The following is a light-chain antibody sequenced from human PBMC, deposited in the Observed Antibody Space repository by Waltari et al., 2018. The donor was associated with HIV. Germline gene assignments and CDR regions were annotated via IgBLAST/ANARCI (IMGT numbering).Light chain of an antibody. V-gene: IGLV2-11*01. J-gene: IGLJ2*01. CDR1: SSDVGAYDY. CDR3: CSYAGSDTFVL. CDR2: DVS. Sequence: QSALTQPRSVSGSPGQSVSISCTGTSSDVGAYDYVSWYQQHPGKAPKLMSFDVSKRPSGVPDRFSGSKSDNTASLTISGLQAEDEADYYCCSYAGSDTFVLFGGGTKLTIL.